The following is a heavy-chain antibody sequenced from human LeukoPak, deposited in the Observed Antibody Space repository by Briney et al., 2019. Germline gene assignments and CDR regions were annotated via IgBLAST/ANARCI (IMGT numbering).Heavy chain of an antibody. CDR3: ERCLTETVADLNY. CDR1: RYTFTTYY. CDR2: IDPNSGDT. Sequence: ASVKVSCKASRYTFTTYYIHCVREAPGQGLEWMGWIDPNSGDTNYAQKFQGRVTMTRDTAINTAYMDLISLTSDDTALYYCERCLTETVADLNYWGQGTLVTVSS. D-gene: IGHD6-19*01. V-gene: IGHV1-2*02. J-gene: IGHJ4*02.